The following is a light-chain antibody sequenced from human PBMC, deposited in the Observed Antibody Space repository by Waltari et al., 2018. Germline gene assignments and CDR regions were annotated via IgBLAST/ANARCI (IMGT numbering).Light chain of an antibody. CDR2: GAS. CDR1: QMISSY. Sequence: DIRMTQSPSSLSASVGDRVTITCRASQMISSYLNWYQQIPGKAPKLLIYGASSLQSGVPSRFSGSGFGTDFTLTISSLQFEDFATYYCQQSYSLPNTFGQGTKLEI. J-gene: IGKJ2*01. CDR3: QQSYSLPNT. V-gene: IGKV1-39*01.